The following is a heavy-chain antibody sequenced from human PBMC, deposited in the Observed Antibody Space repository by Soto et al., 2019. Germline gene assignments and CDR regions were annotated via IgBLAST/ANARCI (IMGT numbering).Heavy chain of an antibody. CDR2: INPNSGGT. CDR1: GYTFTGYY. Sequence: ASVKVSCKASGYTFTGYYMHWVRQAPGQGLEWMGWINPNSGGTNYAQKFQGWVTMTRDTSISTAYMELSRLRSDDTAVYYCARAGSYYGSGSPPYGMDVWGQGTTVTVSS. V-gene: IGHV1-2*04. CDR3: ARAGSYYGSGSPPYGMDV. J-gene: IGHJ6*02. D-gene: IGHD3-10*01.